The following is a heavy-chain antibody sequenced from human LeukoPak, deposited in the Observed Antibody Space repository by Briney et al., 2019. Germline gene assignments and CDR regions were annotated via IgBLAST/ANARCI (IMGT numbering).Heavy chain of an antibody. Sequence: GGSLRLSCAASGFTFSSYATSWVRQAPGKGLEWVSSINNVGSHIYYAGSVRGRFTISRDNAKNSLYLQMSSLRAEDTAAYYCTRDPTQYLRYGYFDYWGQGTLVTVSS. CDR3: TRDPTQYLRYGYFDY. J-gene: IGHJ4*02. CDR2: INNVGSHI. CDR1: GFTFSSYA. V-gene: IGHV3-21*01. D-gene: IGHD4-11*01.